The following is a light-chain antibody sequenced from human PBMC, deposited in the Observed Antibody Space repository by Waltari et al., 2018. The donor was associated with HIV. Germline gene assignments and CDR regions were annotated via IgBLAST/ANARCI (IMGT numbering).Light chain of an antibody. Sequence: QSVLTQPPSASGTPGQRVTFSCSGSSFNIGSTPVDWYQKLPGTAPRLLIYTNNQRPSGVPDRFSGSKSGTSASRAIIGLQSEDEADYYCAAWDDSLNGHVLFGGGTKLTVL. CDR1: SFNIGSTP. CDR2: TNN. CDR3: AAWDDSLNGHVL. V-gene: IGLV1-44*01. J-gene: IGLJ2*01.